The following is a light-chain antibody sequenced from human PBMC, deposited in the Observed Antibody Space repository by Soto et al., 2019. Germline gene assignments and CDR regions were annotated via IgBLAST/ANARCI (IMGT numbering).Light chain of an antibody. Sequence: QSVLTQPPSASGTPGQRVTISCSGSSSNIESNTVNWYQQLPGTAPKLLIYSDNQRPSGVPDRFSGSMSGTSASLAISGLQSEDEADYYCAAWDDSRYVFGTGTKVTVL. V-gene: IGLV1-44*01. CDR2: SDN. CDR1: SSNIESNT. CDR3: AAWDDSRYV. J-gene: IGLJ1*01.